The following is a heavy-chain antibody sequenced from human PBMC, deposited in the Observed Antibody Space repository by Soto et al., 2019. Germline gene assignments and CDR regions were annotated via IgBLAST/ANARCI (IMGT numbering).Heavy chain of an antibody. CDR3: ARGRPAFDI. D-gene: IGHD6-25*01. Sequence: SETLSLTCAVSGGSISSGGYSWSWIRQPPGKGLEWIGYIYHSGSIYYNPSLKSRVTISVDRSKNQFSLKLSSVTAADTAVYYCARGRPAFDIWGQGTMVTVSS. V-gene: IGHV4-30-2*01. CDR2: IYHSGSI. J-gene: IGHJ3*02. CDR1: GGSISSGGYS.